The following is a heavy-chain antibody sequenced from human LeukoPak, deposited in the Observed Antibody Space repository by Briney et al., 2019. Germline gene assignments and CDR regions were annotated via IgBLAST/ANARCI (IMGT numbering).Heavy chain of an antibody. V-gene: IGHV1-24*01. J-gene: IGHJ4*02. Sequence: ASVKVSCKVSGYTLTELSVHWVRQAPGKGLEWMGVFDPEDGETIYAQKFQGRVTMTEDTSTDTAYMELSSLRSEDTAVYYCATTPVAGYPRPFDYWGQGTLVTVSS. CDR1: GYTLTELS. CDR2: FDPEDGET. CDR3: ATTPVAGYPRPFDY. D-gene: IGHD6-19*01.